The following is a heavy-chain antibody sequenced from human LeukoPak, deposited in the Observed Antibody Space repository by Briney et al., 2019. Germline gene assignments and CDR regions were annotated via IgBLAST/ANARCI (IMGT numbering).Heavy chain of an antibody. CDR1: GYTFTNYA. CDR2: FNSQTGTT. J-gene: IGHJ5*02. D-gene: IGHD6-19*01. CDR3: ASSYSSGWPIWDWFDP. Sequence: ASVKVSCKASGYTFTNYAFHWVRQAPGQRLEWMGWFNSQTGTTEFSQKFKGRVTITRDTFASTAYMELSSLRSEDTAVYYCASSYSSGWPIWDWFDPWGQGTLVTVSS. V-gene: IGHV1-3*01.